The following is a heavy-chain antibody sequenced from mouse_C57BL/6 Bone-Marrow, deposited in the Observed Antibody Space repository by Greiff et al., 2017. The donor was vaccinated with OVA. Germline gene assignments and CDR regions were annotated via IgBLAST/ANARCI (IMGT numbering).Heavy chain of an antibody. CDR3: AFYYDYDEDYAMDY. CDR2: INPNNGGT. Sequence: EVKLQQSGPELVKPGASVKIPCKASGYTITDYNMDWVKQSHGKSLEWIGDINPNNGGTIYNQKFKGKATLTVDKSSSTAYMELRSLTSEDTAVYYCAFYYDYDEDYAMDYWGQGTSVTVSS. D-gene: IGHD2-4*01. CDR1: GYTITDYN. J-gene: IGHJ4*01. V-gene: IGHV1-18*01.